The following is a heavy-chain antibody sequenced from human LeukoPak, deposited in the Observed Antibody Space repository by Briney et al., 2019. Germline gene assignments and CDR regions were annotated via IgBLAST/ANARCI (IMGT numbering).Heavy chain of an antibody. CDR2: IYYSGST. V-gene: IGHV4-39*01. D-gene: IGHD5-24*01. Sequence: PSETLSLTCTVSGGSISSSSYYWGWIRQPPGKDLEWIGSIYYSGSTYYNPSLKSRVTISVDTSKNQFSLKLSSVTAADTAVYYCASISFSRVATIKGFDYWGQGTLVTVSS. CDR1: GGSISSSSYY. CDR3: ASISFSRVATIKGFDY. J-gene: IGHJ4*02.